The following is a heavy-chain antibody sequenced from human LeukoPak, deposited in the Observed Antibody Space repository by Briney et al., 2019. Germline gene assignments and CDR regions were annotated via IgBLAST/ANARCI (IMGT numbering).Heavy chain of an antibody. Sequence: SETLSHTCTVSGGSISSFYWSWIRQPPGKGLEWIGYIYYSGSTNYNPSLKSRVTISVDTSKNQFSLKLSSVTAADTAVYYCARASPSQGSYGLLAYYFDYWGQGTLVTVSS. J-gene: IGHJ4*02. CDR3: ARASPSQGSYGLLAYYFDY. CDR1: GGSISSFY. CDR2: IYYSGST. V-gene: IGHV4-59*01. D-gene: IGHD5-18*01.